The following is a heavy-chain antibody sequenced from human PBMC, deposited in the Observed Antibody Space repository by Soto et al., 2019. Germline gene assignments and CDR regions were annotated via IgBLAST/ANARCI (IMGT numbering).Heavy chain of an antibody. CDR3: ARKGGLTTLRWFDP. CDR1: GGSFSGYY. Sequence: TSETLSLTCAVYGGSFSGYYWSWIRQPPGKGLEWIGEINHSGSTNYNPSLKSRVTISVDTSKNQFSLKLSSVTAADTAVYYCARKGGLTTLRWFDPWGQGTLVTVSS. CDR2: INHSGST. J-gene: IGHJ5*02. D-gene: IGHD4-4*01. V-gene: IGHV4-34*01.